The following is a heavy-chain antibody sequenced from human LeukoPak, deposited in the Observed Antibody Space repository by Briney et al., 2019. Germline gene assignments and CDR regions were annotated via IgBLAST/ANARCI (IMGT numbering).Heavy chain of an antibody. CDR2: IYYSGST. D-gene: IGHD5-24*01. V-gene: IGHV4-59*04. J-gene: IGHJ3*02. CDR3: ARYVEMATYRDAFDI. Sequence: SETLSLTCTVFGGSISNYYWSWIRQPPGKGLEWIGSIYYSGSTYYNPSLKSRVTMSVDTSKNQFSLKLSSVTAADTAVYYCARYVEMATYRDAFDIWGQGTMVTVSS. CDR1: GGSISNYY.